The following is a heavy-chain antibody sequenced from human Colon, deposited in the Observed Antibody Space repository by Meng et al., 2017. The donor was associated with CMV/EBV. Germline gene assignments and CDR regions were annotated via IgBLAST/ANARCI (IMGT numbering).Heavy chain of an antibody. V-gene: IGHV4-31*11. CDR3: ARDLGSTPVTHAFGI. D-gene: IGHD2-15*01. CDR2: MYFNGNT. CDR1: GGSIDNTGYY. J-gene: IGHJ3*02. Sequence: SETLSLTCAVAGGSIDNTGYYYNWIRQVPGRGPEWIGYMYFNGNTFYNPSFRSRVVISVDTSKNQFSLKFFSVIAADTAVSYSARDLGSTPVTHAFGIWGPGTMVTVSS.